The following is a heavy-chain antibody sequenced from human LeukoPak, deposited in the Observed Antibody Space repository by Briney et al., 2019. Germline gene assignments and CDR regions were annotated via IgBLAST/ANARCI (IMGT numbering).Heavy chain of an antibody. CDR3: AKALNYYDSSGSYYGNDY. Sequence: GGSLRLSCAASGFTFSSYAMSWVRQAPGKGLEWVSGISGSGGSTYYADSVKGRFTISRDNSRKTLYLQMGSLRAEDTAVYYCAKALNYYDSSGSYYGNDYWGQGTLVTVSS. D-gene: IGHD3-22*01. V-gene: IGHV3-23*01. J-gene: IGHJ4*02. CDR2: ISGSGGST. CDR1: GFTFSSYA.